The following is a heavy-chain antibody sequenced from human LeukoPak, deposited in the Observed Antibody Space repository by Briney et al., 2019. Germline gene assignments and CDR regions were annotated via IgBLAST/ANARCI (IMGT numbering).Heavy chain of an antibody. D-gene: IGHD3-3*01. V-gene: IGHV1-18*01. J-gene: IGHJ5*02. CDR1: GYTFTSYG. Sequence: ASVKVSCKATGYTFTSYGISWVRQAPGQGLEWMGRISPYNGNTNYAQKLQGRVTMTTDTSTSTAYMELRSLRSDDTAVYYCARDQVLKYYDFWSGYYTGNWFDPWGQGTLVTVSS. CDR2: ISPYNGNT. CDR3: ARDQVLKYYDFWSGYYTGNWFDP.